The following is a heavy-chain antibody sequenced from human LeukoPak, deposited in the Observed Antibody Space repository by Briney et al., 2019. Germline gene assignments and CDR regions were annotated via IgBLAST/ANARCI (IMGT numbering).Heavy chain of an antibody. CDR2: IYYSGST. CDR3: ARETHGGSLYYPRHYGMDV. D-gene: IGHD3-16*01. Sequence: SETLSPTCTVSGGSISSYYWSWIRQPPGKGLEWIGYIYYSGSTNYNPSLKSRVTISVDTSKNQFSLKLSSVTAADTAVYYCARETHGGSLYYPRHYGMDVWGQGTTVTVSS. J-gene: IGHJ6*02. V-gene: IGHV4-59*01. CDR1: GGSISSYY.